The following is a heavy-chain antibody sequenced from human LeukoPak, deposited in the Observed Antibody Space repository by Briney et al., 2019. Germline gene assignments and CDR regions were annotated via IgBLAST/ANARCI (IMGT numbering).Heavy chain of an antibody. Sequence: SETLSLTCTVSGASITSYYWRWIRQPPGKGLEWIGYIYDSGSTNYNPSLKSRVTISVDTSKNQFSLKLSSVTAADTAVYSCARERNDYLDYWGQGTLVTVSS. CDR3: ARERNDYLDY. V-gene: IGHV4-59*12. CDR1: GASITSYY. D-gene: IGHD1-14*01. J-gene: IGHJ4*02. CDR2: IYDSGST.